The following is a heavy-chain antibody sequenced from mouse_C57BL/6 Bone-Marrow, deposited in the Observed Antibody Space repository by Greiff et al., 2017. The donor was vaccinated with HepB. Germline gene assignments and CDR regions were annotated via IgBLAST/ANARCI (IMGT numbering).Heavy chain of an antibody. V-gene: IGHV1-50*01. CDR3: ARAGYNEYAPVYFDY. CDR1: GYTFTSYW. J-gene: IGHJ2*01. D-gene: IGHD5-1*01. CDR2: IDPSDSYT. Sequence: QVQLQQPGAELVKPGASVKLSCKASGYTFTSYWMQWVKQRPGQGLEWIGEIDPSDSYTNYNQKFKGKATLTVDTSSSTAYMQLSSLTSEDSAVYYCARAGYNEYAPVYFDYWGQGTPLSVSS.